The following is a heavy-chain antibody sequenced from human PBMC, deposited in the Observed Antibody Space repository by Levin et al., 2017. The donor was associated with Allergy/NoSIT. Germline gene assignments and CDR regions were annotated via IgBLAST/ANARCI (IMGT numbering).Heavy chain of an antibody. Sequence: PSETLSLTCTVSGGSISSSSYYWGWIRQPPGKGLEWIGSIYYSGSTYYNPSLKSRVTISVDTSKNQFSLKLSSVTAADTAVYYCARRGVRGKDYWGQGTLVTVSS. J-gene: IGHJ4*02. CDR3: ARRGVRGKDY. CDR2: IYYSGST. V-gene: IGHV4-39*01. D-gene: IGHD3-10*01. CDR1: GGSISSSSYY.